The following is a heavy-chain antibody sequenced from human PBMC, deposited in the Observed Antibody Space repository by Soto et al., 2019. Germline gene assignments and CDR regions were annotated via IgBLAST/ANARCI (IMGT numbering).Heavy chain of an antibody. J-gene: IGHJ4*02. CDR3: ARDVALDY. CDR1: GGSFSGYY. D-gene: IGHD5-12*01. CDR2: INHSGST. V-gene: IGHV4-34*01. Sequence: QVQLQQWGAGLLKPSETLSLTCAVYGGSFSGYYWSWIRQPPGKGLEWIGEINHSGSTNDNPSLKSRVTISVDTSKNQFSLKLSSVTAADTAVYYCARDVALDYWGQGTLVTVSS.